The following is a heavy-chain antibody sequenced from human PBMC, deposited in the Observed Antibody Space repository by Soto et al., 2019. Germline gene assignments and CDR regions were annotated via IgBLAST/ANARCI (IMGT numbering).Heavy chain of an antibody. D-gene: IGHD3-22*01. CDR2: IYSGGST. CDR1: GFTVSSNY. J-gene: IGHJ6*02. CDR3: ARDFRDYDSSGYYYYYGMDV. V-gene: IGHV3-53*04. Sequence: GGSLRLSCAASGFTVSSNYMSWVRQAPGKGLEWVSVIYSGGSTYYADSVKGRFTISRHNSKNTLYLQMNSLRGEDTAVYYCARDFRDYDSSGYYYYYGMDVWGQGTTVPVSS.